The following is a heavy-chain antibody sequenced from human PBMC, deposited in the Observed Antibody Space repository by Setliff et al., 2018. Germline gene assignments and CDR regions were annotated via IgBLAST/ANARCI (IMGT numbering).Heavy chain of an antibody. J-gene: IGHJ3*02. CDR2: FDPEDGET. D-gene: IGHD3-10*01. CDR1: GYTLTELS. Sequence: VASVKVSCKVSGYTLTELSMHWVRQAPGKGLEWMGGFDPEDGETIYAQKFQGRVTTTEDTSTDTAYMELSSLRSEDTAVYYCATGGLLWFGELSGGAFDIWGQGTMVTVSS. V-gene: IGHV1-24*01. CDR3: ATGGLLWFGELSGGAFDI.